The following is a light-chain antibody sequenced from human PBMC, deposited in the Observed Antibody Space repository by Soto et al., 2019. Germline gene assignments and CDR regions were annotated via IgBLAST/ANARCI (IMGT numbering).Light chain of an antibody. CDR3: AAWDVSLVV. V-gene: IGLV1-44*01. CDR2: SDN. CDR1: SSNIGTNT. Sequence: QSVLTQPPSASGTPGQRVTISCSGSSSNIGTNTVIWYQQLPGAAPKLLIYSDNQRPSGVPDRFSGSKSGTSASLAISGLQSDDEAYYYCAAWDVSLVVFGGGTKLTVL. J-gene: IGLJ2*01.